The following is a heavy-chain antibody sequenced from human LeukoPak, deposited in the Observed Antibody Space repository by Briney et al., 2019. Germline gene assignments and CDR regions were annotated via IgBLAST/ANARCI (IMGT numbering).Heavy chain of an antibody. D-gene: IGHD4-17*01. CDR3: ARDRNYGDYGSYYFDL. J-gene: IGHJ4*02. CDR2: IYHSGST. V-gene: IGHV4-30-2*01. Sequence: PSQTLSLTCAVSGGSINRNSFSWNWIRQPPGKGLEWIGDIYHSGSTYYNPSLESRVTISIDRSKNQFSLKLRSVTAAGTAVYYCARDRNYGDYGSYYFDLWGQGILVTVSS. CDR1: GGSINRNSFS.